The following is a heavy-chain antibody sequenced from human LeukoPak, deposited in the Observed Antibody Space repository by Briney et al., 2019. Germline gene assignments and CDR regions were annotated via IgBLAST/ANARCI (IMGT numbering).Heavy chain of an antibody. D-gene: IGHD5-24*01. CDR3: AKEGRDGYNYGWFDP. Sequence: GGSLRLSCAASGFTFSSYWMSWVRQAPGKGLEWVANIKQDGSEKYYVDSVKGRFTISRDNSKNTLYLQMNSLRAEDTAVYYCAKEGRDGYNYGWFDPWGQGTLVTVSS. V-gene: IGHV3-7*03. CDR1: GFTFSSYW. CDR2: IKQDGSEK. J-gene: IGHJ5*02.